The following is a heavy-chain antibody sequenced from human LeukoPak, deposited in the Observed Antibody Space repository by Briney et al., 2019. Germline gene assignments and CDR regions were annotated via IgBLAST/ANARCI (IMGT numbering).Heavy chain of an antibody. CDR3: ASSDGSGSYYNLDAFDI. J-gene: IGHJ3*02. CDR1: GGTFSSYA. CDR2: IIPIFGTA. Sequence: SVKVSCKASGGTFSSYAISWVRQAPGQGLEWMGGIIPIFGTANYAQKFQGRVTITADKSTSTAYMELSSLRSEDTAVYYCASSDGSGSYYNLDAFDIWGQGTMVTVSS. D-gene: IGHD3-10*01. V-gene: IGHV1-69*06.